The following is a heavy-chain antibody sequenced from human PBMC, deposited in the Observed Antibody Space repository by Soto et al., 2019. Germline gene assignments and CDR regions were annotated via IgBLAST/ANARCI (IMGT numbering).Heavy chain of an antibody. V-gene: IGHV1-69*01. Sequence: QVQLVQSGAEVKKPGSSVKVSCKASGGTFSSYAISWVRQAPGQGLEWMGGIIPIFGTANYAQKFQGRVTITTDESTSTAYMELSSLRSEDTAVYYCARVIMTTEHMYYFDYWGQGTLVTVSS. J-gene: IGHJ4*02. D-gene: IGHD4-4*01. CDR3: ARVIMTTEHMYYFDY. CDR2: IIPIFGTA. CDR1: GGTFSSYA.